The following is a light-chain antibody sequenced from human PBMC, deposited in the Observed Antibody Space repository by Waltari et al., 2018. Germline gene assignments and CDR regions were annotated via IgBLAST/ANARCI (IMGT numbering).Light chain of an antibody. V-gene: IGLV1-44*01. J-gene: IGLJ1*01. CDR2: SNN. CDR1: SSNIGTYT. CDR3: VAWDDSLNAYV. Sequence: QSVLTQPPSASGTPGQRVTISCSGRSSNIGTYTLNCYQHLLGTAPKLLMFSNNQRPSGGRGRFSGSKSGTSASLAISGRQSEDEADYYGVAWDDSLNAYVFGTGTKVTVL.